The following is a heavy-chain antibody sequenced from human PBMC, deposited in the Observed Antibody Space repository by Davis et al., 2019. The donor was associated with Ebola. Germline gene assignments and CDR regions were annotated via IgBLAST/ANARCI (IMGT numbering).Heavy chain of an antibody. CDR2: INPHNGNT. D-gene: IGHD1-1*01. V-gene: IGHV1-18*04. Sequence: ASVQVSCKASGYTFTNYGITWVRQTPGQGLEWMGCINPHNGNTNYAQNVQGRVTMTTDTSTSTAYMEVGSLKSDDTAVYYCARAQFPTTSDHWGQGTLVIVSS. J-gene: IGHJ4*02. CDR3: ARAQFPTTSDH. CDR1: GYTFTNYG.